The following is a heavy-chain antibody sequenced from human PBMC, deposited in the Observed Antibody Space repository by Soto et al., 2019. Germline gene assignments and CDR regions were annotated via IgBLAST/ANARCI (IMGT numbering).Heavy chain of an antibody. D-gene: IGHD1-7*01. Sequence: PSETLSLTCTVSGGSISSGGYYWSWIRQHPGKGLEWIGYIYYSGSTYYNPSLKSRATISVDTSKNQFSLKLSSVTAADTAMYYCARDGGWNYARDYYGMDVWGQGTTVTVSS. CDR3: ARDGGWNYARDYYGMDV. V-gene: IGHV4-31*03. CDR1: GGSISSGGYY. CDR2: IYYSGST. J-gene: IGHJ6*02.